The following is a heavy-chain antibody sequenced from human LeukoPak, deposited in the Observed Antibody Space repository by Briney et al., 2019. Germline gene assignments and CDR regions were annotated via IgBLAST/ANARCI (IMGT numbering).Heavy chain of an antibody. D-gene: IGHD1-26*01. CDR3: ARRRVGAISSYNWFDP. CDR1: GGSISSDY. V-gene: IGHV4-59*08. J-gene: IGHJ5*02. CDR2: IYYTGST. Sequence: SETLSLTCTVSGGSISSDYWSWVRQPPGKGMEWIGYIYYTGSTNYNPSLKSRFTISVDTSKTQFSLTLNSVTAADTAVYYCARRRVGAISSYNWFDPWGQGTLVTVSS.